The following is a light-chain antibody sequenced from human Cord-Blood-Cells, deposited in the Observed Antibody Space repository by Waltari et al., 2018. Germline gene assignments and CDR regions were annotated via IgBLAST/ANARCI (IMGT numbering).Light chain of an antibody. CDR2: AAS. Sequence: DIQITQSPSSVSASVGDRVTNTCRASQGISSWLAWSQQKPGKAPKLMIYAASSLQSGVPSRFSGSGSGTDFTLTISSLQPEDFATYYCQQANSFPPTFGGGTKVEIK. J-gene: IGKJ4*01. CDR1: QGISSW. V-gene: IGKV1D-12*01. CDR3: QQANSFPPT.